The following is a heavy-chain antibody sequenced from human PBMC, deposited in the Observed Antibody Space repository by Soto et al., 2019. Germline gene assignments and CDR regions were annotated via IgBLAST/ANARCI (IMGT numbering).Heavy chain of an antibody. CDR3: ARELGSSLNYGKDV. CDR2: IITIFDTA. V-gene: IGHV1-69*12. D-gene: IGHD6-13*01. J-gene: IGHJ6*02. CDR1: GGTFSSYA. Sequence: QVQLVQSGAEVKKPGSSVKVSCKASGGTFSSYAISWVRQAPGQGLEWMGGIITIFDTAHYAQKLQGRVTITADESRSTVYMELSSLRSEDTAVYSWARELGSSLNYGKDVWGQGSTVTV.